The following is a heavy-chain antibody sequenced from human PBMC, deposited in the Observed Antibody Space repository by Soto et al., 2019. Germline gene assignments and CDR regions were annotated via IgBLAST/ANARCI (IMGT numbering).Heavy chain of an antibody. Sequence: EGQLVESGGGLVQPGGSLKLSCAASGFTFGGSAMHWVRQASGKGLEWVGHIRSKTNSYATAYAESVKGRFTISRDDSMNTAYLQMNSLKTEETAVYFCTRQTDAVQWLVVPTEYNFDYWGQGTLVTVSS. CDR3: TRQTDAVQWLVVPTEYNFDY. CDR1: GFTFGGSA. D-gene: IGHD6-19*01. J-gene: IGHJ4*02. CDR2: IRSKTNSYAT. V-gene: IGHV3-73*02.